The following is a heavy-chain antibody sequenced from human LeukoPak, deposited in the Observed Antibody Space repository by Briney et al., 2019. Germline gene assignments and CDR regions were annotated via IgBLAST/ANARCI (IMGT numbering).Heavy chain of an antibody. CDR3: ARDRGYSTFDY. CDR1: AFTFSSYW. Sequence: GSLRLSCEASAFTFSSYWMSWVRQAPGKGLEWVANMKEDGGEINYVDSVKGRFTISRDNAKNSLFLQMNSLRVEDTAVYYCARDRGYSTFDYWGQGTLVTVSS. V-gene: IGHV3-7*01. CDR2: MKEDGGEI. J-gene: IGHJ4*02. D-gene: IGHD4-23*01.